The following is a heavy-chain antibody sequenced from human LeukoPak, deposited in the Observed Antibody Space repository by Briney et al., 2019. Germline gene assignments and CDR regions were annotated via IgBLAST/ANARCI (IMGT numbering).Heavy chain of an antibody. J-gene: IGHJ4*02. D-gene: IGHD4-17*01. CDR3: ARGRTTVTRLDY. Sequence: SETLSLTCAVYGGSFSGYYCSWIRQPPGKGLEWIGEINHSGSTNYNPSLKSRVTISVDTSKNQFSLKLSSVTAADTAVYYCARGRTTVTRLDYWGQGTLVTVSS. CDR2: INHSGST. V-gene: IGHV4-34*01. CDR1: GGSFSGYY.